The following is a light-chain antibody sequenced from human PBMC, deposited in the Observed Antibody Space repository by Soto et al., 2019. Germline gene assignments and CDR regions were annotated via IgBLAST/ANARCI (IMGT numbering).Light chain of an antibody. V-gene: IGLV2-14*01. CDR3: SSYTTSSTRV. J-gene: IGLJ1*01. CDR1: SSDVGIYNY. CDR2: EVT. Sequence: QSALTQPASMSGSPGQSIAISCTGSSSDVGIYNYVSWYQQHPGKVPKLIIYEVTNRPSGVSNRFSGSKSGNTASLTISGLQAEDEAEYYCSSYTTSSTRVFGTGTKVTVL.